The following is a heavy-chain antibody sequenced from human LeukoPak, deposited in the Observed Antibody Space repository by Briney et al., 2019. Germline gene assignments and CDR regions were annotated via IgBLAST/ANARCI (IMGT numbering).Heavy chain of an antibody. D-gene: IGHD2-15*01. Sequence: GGALRLSCAASGFTFSSYEMNWVRQAPGEGLGWGSYISSSGSTIYYADSVKGRVTISRDNDKNSLYLQMNSLRAEDTAVYYCAREESHCSGGSCYSRGFDYWGQGTLVTVSS. J-gene: IGHJ4*02. CDR2: ISSSGSTI. CDR1: GFTFSSYE. V-gene: IGHV3-48*03. CDR3: AREESHCSGGSCYSRGFDY.